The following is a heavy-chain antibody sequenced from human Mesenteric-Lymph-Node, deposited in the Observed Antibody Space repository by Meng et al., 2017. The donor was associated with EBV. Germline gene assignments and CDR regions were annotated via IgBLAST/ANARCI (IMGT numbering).Heavy chain of an antibody. D-gene: IGHD3-22*01. J-gene: IGHJ4*02. CDR3: ATYYYDSSAYFD. Sequence: QVRLVRAGAEWKKPGSSVRVSCKTSGGTFSMYGISWVRQAPGQGLEWMGGIIPIFATPDYAQKFQGRVTITADESTTTAYMDLSSLRSEDTAVYYCATYYYDSSAYFDWGQGTLVTVSS. CDR1: GGTFSMYG. V-gene: IGHV1-69*01. CDR2: IIPIFATP.